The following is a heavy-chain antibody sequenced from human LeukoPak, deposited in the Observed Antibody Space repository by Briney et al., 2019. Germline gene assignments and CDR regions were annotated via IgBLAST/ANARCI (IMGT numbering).Heavy chain of an antibody. CDR3: AKAPVTSCRGAFCYPLDS. D-gene: IGHD2-15*01. J-gene: IGHJ4*02. Sequence: GGTLRLSCAASGFTFSSYGMSWVRQAPGKGLEWVSAISGSGGSTYYADSVKGRFTISRDSSKNTLYLQMNDLRTEDAAIYYCAKAPVTSCRGAFCYPLDSWGQGTLVTVSS. V-gene: IGHV3-23*01. CDR1: GFTFSSYG. CDR2: ISGSGGST.